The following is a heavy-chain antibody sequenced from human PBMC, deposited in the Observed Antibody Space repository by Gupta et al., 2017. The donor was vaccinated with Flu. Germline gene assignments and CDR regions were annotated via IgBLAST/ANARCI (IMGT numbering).Heavy chain of an antibody. D-gene: IGHD3-22*01. CDR3: AKDRDALYYQASGYSRNWLDS. Sequence: QVQLVESGGGVVQSGRSLRLSCVGTGFTFRSYGFHWVRQAPGKGLEWVAVISYDGRKEYYGDSVKGRFTISRDNSKNTLYLHLSSLRPEDTAIYYCAKDRDALYYQASGYSRNWLDSWGQGTLVSVSS. J-gene: IGHJ5*01. V-gene: IGHV3-30*18. CDR2: ISYDGRKE. CDR1: GFTFRSYG.